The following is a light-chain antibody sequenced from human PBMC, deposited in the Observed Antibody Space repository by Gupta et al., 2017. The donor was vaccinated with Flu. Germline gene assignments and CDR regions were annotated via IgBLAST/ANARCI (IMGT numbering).Light chain of an antibody. CDR2: YDS. CDR3: QVSDYTTEHRV. CDR1: NIGSKH. Sequence: GTTATITCGGNNIGSKHVNWYQQRPCQAPLLIVYYDSDRLSGVPERLSGSNSGTTATITITRVEAGDVADYFCQVSDYTTEHRVFGGGTKLTVL. J-gene: IGLJ3*02. V-gene: IGLV3-21*03.